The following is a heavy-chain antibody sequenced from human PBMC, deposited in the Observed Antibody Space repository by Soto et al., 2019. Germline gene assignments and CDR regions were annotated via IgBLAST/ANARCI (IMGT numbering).Heavy chain of an antibody. CDR2: ISSSSSYI. CDR1: GFTFSSYS. V-gene: IGHV3-21*01. J-gene: IGHJ4*02. D-gene: IGHD6-19*01. CDR3: ARDWSEWLVPLDY. Sequence: GALRLSCAASGFTFSSYSMNWVRQAPGKGLEWVSSISSSSSYIYYADSVKGRFTISRDNAKNSLYLQMNSLRAEDTAVYYCARDWSEWLVPLDYWGQGTLVTVSS.